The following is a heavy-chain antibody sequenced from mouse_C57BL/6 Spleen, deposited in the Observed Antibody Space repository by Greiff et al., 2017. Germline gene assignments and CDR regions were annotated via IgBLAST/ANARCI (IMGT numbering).Heavy chain of an antibody. V-gene: IGHV1-5*01. Sequence: VQLQQSGTVLARPGASVKMSCKTSGYTFTDYWMHWVKQRPGQGLEWIGAIYPGNSDTSYTQKFKGKAKLTAVTSASTAYLELSSLTNEDSAVYYCTRSRHDYDEGLAYWGQGTLVTVSA. CDR2: IYPGNSDT. D-gene: IGHD2-4*01. CDR3: TRSRHDYDEGLAY. J-gene: IGHJ3*01. CDR1: GYTFTDYW.